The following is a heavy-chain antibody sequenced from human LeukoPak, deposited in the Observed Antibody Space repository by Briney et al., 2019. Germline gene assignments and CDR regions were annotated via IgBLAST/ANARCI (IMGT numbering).Heavy chain of an antibody. Sequence: GASVEVSCKASGYTFTFYDIQWVRQAAGQGLEWMGWMNPHSGNTGYAQKFLGRITLTRNTSTSMAYMELTTLKSEDTAVYYCARGRRDVFDIWGQGTTVTVS. V-gene: IGHV1-8*03. J-gene: IGHJ3*02. CDR2: MNPHSGNT. CDR3: ARGRRDVFDI. CDR1: GYTFTFYD.